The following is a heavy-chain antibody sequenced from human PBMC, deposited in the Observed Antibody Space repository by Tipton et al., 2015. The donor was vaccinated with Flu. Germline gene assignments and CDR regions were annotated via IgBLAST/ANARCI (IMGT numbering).Heavy chain of an antibody. CDR3: ARGDFWSGYYVDY. CDR2: IYYSGST. V-gene: IGHV4-61*01. Sequence: LRLSCTVSGGSVSSGSYYWSWIRQPPGKGLEWIGYIYYSGSTNYNPSLKSRVTISVDTSKNQFSLKLSSVTAADTAVYYCARGDFWSGYYVDYWGQGTLVTVSP. D-gene: IGHD3-3*01. J-gene: IGHJ4*02. CDR1: GGSVSSGSYY.